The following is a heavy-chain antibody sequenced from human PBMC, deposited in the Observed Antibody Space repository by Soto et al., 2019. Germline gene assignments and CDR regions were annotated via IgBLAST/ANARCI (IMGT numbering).Heavy chain of an antibody. CDR3: ARRGFRIPFDY. Sequence: QVQLQQWGAGLLEPSETLSLTCAVYGGSFSGYYWSWIRQPPGKGLEWIGEINHSGSTNYNPSLKSRVTLSVDTSKNQFSLKLSSVTVADTAVYYCARRGFRIPFDYWGQGTLVTVSS. V-gene: IGHV4-34*01. CDR1: GGSFSGYY. CDR2: INHSGST. J-gene: IGHJ4*02.